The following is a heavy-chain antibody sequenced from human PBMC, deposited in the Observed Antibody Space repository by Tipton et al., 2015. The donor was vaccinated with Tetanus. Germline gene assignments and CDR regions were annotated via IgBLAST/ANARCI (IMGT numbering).Heavy chain of an antibody. D-gene: IGHD3-22*01. Sequence: GLVKPSETLSLNCTVSGGSINTYYWSWIRQPPGRGLEWIGYVHYSGSTNYSPSLRSRVTLSVDTSKNQFSLKLNSMTAADTAVYYCARVGYYYYYMDVWGKGTTVTVSS. CDR3: ARVGYYYYYMDV. CDR1: GGSINTYY. J-gene: IGHJ6*03. V-gene: IGHV4-59*08. CDR2: VHYSGST.